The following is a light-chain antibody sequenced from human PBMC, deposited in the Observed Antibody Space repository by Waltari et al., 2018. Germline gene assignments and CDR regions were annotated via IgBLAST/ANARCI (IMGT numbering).Light chain of an antibody. V-gene: IGLV1-44*01. Sequence: QSVLTQPPSASETPGQRVTISWSGSGSNIGTNTVNWFQQFPGPAPNLLIYSNNWRPSGVPDRFSGTKSGTSASLAISGLQSEDDGDYYCAAWDDSLNGWVFGGGTKLTVL. CDR3: AAWDDSLNGWV. CDR1: GSNIGTNT. J-gene: IGLJ3*02. CDR2: SNN.